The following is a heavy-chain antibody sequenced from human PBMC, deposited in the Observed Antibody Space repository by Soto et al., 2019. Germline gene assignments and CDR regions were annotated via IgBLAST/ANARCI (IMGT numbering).Heavy chain of an antibody. V-gene: IGHV3-30-3*01. Sequence: VQLVESGGGVFRPGASLRLSCAASGSSFPNYPMHWVRQTPDKGLEWLAVISHDGVTKNSADSVKGRFSISRDNSRNRLYLDMNSLRTEDTAMYYCVRGGYSSSWERLDPWGQGTLVTVSS. CDR2: ISHDGVTK. D-gene: IGHD4-4*01. J-gene: IGHJ5*02. CDR3: VRGGYSSSWERLDP. CDR1: GSSFPNYP.